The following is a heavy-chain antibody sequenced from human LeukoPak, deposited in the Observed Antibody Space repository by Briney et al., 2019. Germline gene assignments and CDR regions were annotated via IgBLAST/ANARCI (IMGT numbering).Heavy chain of an antibody. J-gene: IGHJ6*03. CDR1: GYTFTSYA. V-gene: IGHV7-4-1*02. CDR2: INTNTGNP. D-gene: IGHD5-18*01. Sequence: ASVKVSCKASGYTFTSYAMNWVRQAPGQGLEWMGWINTNTGNPTYAQGFTGRFVFSLDTSVSTAYLQISSLKAEDTAVYYCARWGIQLWLRTQHYYYMDVWGKGTTVTVSS. CDR3: ARWGIQLWLRTQHYYYMDV.